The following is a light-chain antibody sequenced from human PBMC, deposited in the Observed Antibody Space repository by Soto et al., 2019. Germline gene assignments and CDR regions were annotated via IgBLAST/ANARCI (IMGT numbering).Light chain of an antibody. CDR3: QQDYNLPPKT. CDR2: GAS. V-gene: IGKV3D-15*01. CDR1: QDVTTN. J-gene: IGKJ1*01. Sequence: EIRMTQFPATVSASPGEGATLSCRAAQDVTTNFAWYQQKPGQAPRLLIYGASSRATGIPDRFSGSGSGTDFTLTISSLQPEDFAVYYCQQDYNLPPKTFGQGTKVDIK.